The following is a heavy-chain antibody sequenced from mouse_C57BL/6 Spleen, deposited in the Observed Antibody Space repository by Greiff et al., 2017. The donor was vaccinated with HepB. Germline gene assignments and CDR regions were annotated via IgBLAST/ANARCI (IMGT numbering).Heavy chain of an antibody. J-gene: IGHJ2*01. CDR3: ARPTVVAPSVDY. CDR2: INPYNGGT. CDR1: GYTFTDYY. D-gene: IGHD1-1*01. V-gene: IGHV1-19*01. Sequence: EVQLQQSGPVLVKPGASVKMSCKASGYTFTDYYMNWVKQSHGKSLEWIGVINPYNGGTSYNQKFKGKATLTVDKSSSTAYMELNSLTSEDSAVYYCARPTVVAPSVDYWGQGTTLTVSS.